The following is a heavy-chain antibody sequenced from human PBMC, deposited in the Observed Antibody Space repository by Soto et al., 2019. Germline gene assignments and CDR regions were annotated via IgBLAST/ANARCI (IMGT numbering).Heavy chain of an antibody. Sequence: QVQLVESGGGVVQPGRSLRLSCAASGFTFSSYGMHWVRQAPGKGLEWVAVISYDGSNKYYADSVKGRFTISRDNSKNTLYLQMNSLRAEDTAVYYCAGILLSDAFDIWGQGTMVTVSS. CDR2: ISYDGSNK. CDR1: GFTFSSYG. V-gene: IGHV3-30*03. CDR3: AGILLSDAFDI. J-gene: IGHJ3*02. D-gene: IGHD1-26*01.